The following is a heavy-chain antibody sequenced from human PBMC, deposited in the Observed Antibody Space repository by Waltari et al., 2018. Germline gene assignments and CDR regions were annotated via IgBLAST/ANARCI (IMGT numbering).Heavy chain of an antibody. J-gene: IGHJ5*02. V-gene: IGHV4-61*02. D-gene: IGHD3-10*01. CDR1: GAAINTGDYF. CDR3: ARHLENFYGAGRGNWFDP. CDR2: LYTGGST. Sequence: QVQLQESGPGLVKPSQTLSLTCTVSGAAINTGDYFWSWVRQPAGEGLEWIGRLYTGGSTDYNPSLWGRVIISLDTSKSQVSLKLTAVTAADSAVYYCARHLENFYGAGRGNWFDPWGPGTRVTVSS.